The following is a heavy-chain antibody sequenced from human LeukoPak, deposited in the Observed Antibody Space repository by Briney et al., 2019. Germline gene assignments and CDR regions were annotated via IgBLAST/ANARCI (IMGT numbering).Heavy chain of an antibody. CDR1: GYTFTSYY. CDR3: ARDDFGSGINWFDP. V-gene: IGHV1-46*01. D-gene: IGHD3-10*01. CDR2: INPSSDST. J-gene: IGHJ5*02. Sequence: ASVKVSCKASGYTFTSYYMHWVRQAPGQGLEWMGMINPSSDSTSYAQKFQGRVTMTRDKSTSTVCMELSSLRSEDTALYYCARDDFGSGINWFDPWGQGTLVTVSS.